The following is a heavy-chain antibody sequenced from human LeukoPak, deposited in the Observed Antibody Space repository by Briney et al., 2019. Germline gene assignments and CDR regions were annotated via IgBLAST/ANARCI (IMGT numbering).Heavy chain of an antibody. CDR1: GYTFTSYA. J-gene: IGHJ4*02. D-gene: IGHD6-19*01. V-gene: IGHV1-69*13. CDR2: IIPIFGTA. Sequence: SVKVSCKASGYTFTSYAISWVRQAPGQGLEWMGGIIPIFGTANYAQKFQGRVTITADESTSTAYMELSSLRSEDTAVYYCAIDITGYSSGYPDYWGQGTLVTVSS. CDR3: AIDITGYSSGYPDY.